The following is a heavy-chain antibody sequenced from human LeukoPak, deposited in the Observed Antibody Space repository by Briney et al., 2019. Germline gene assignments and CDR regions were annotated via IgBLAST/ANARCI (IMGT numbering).Heavy chain of an antibody. V-gene: IGHV4-34*01. CDR3: ARDDSSGYFSVY. CDR1: GGSFSGYY. D-gene: IGHD3-22*01. CDR2: INHSGST. J-gene: IGHJ4*02. Sequence: RTSETLSLTCAVYGGSFSGYYWSWIRQPPGKGLEWIGEINHSGSTNYNPSLKSRVTISVDTSKNQFSLKLSSVTAADTAVYYCARDDSSGYFSVYWGQGTLVTVSS.